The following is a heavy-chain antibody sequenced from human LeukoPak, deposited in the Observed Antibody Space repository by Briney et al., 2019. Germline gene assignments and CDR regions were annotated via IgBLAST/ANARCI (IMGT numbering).Heavy chain of an antibody. D-gene: IGHD3-10*01. CDR2: INHSGST. CDR1: GGSFSGYY. CDR3: ARDLGSGSYYYYYYMDV. Sequence: SETLSLTCAVYGGSFSGYYWSWLRQPPGKGLEWIGEINHSGSTNYNPSLKSRVTISVDTSKNQFSLKLSSVTAADTAVYYCARDLGSGSYYYYYYMDVWGKGTTVTISS. V-gene: IGHV4-34*01. J-gene: IGHJ6*03.